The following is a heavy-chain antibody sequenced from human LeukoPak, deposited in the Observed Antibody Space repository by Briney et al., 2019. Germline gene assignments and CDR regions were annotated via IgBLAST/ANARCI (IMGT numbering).Heavy chain of an antibody. CDR2: INPSGGST. J-gene: IGHJ4*02. D-gene: IGHD3-22*01. CDR3: ARSHYDSSGYYFSYYFDY. Sequence: GASVKVSCKASGYTFTSYYMHWVRQAPVQGLEWMGIINPSGGSTSYAQKFQGRVTMTRDMSTSTVYMELSSLRSEDTAVYYCARSHYDSSGYYFSYYFDYWGQGTLVTVSS. CDR1: GYTFTSYY. V-gene: IGHV1-46*01.